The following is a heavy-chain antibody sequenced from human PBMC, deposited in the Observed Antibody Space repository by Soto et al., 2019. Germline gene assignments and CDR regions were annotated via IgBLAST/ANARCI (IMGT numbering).Heavy chain of an antibody. CDR1: GDSVSSSGAA. CDR2: TYYRSKWYN. J-gene: IGHJ6*02. CDR3: ARDRAYCGGDCYSGKYYYYGMDV. Sequence: SQTLSLTCAISGDSVSSSGAAWNWIRQSPSRGLEWLGRTYYRSKWYNDYAVSVKSRITINPDTSKNQFSLQLNSVTPEDTAVYYCARDRAYCGGDCYSGKYYYYGMDVWGQGTTVTVSS. V-gene: IGHV6-1*01. D-gene: IGHD2-21*02.